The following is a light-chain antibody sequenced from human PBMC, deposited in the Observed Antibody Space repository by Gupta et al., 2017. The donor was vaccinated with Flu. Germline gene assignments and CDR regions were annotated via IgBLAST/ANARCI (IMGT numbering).Light chain of an antibody. Sequence: VIISSSGSSSNIVSNNVYCYHQLPGTAPNLLIYSNNQRPSGGPDRCSGSKSGASAALAISALLSEEEADYYCSAGDDSLSAFLVFGGGTKLTVL. CDR1: SSNIVSNN. J-gene: IGLJ2*01. V-gene: IGLV1-47*02. CDR2: SNN. CDR3: SAGDDSLSAFLV.